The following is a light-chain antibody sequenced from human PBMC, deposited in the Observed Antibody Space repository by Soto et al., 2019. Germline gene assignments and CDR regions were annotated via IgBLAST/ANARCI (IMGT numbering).Light chain of an antibody. V-gene: IGKV3-20*01. CDR1: QSVSKSF. CDR3: QQYGTSLWT. Sequence: SNSPGALSISKGERVALSCRASQSVSKSFVAWYQQKPGQAPRLLIYGALSRATGIPDRFSGSGSGTVFTLTISRLEPEDFVVYHCQQYGTSLWTFCQGTNADIK. CDR2: GAL. J-gene: IGKJ1*01.